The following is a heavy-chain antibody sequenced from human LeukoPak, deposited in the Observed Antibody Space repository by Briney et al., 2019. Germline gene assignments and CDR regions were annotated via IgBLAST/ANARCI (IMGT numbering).Heavy chain of an antibody. J-gene: IGHJ6*02. Sequence: GRSLRLSCAASGFTFSSYAMHWVRQAPGKGLEWVAVISYDGSNKYYADSVKGRFTISRDNSKNTLYLQMNSLRAEDTAVYYASFRFGEHYGMDVWGQGTTVTVSS. V-gene: IGHV3-30-3*01. CDR2: ISYDGSNK. CDR1: GFTFSSYA. CDR3: SFRFGEHYGMDV. D-gene: IGHD3-10*01.